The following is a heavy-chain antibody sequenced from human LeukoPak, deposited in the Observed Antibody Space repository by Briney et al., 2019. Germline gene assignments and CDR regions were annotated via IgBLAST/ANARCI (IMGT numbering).Heavy chain of an antibody. Sequence: ASVKVSCKASGYTFTAHYMHWVRQAPGQGLEWMGWINPNSGGTKYAQKFQGRVTMTRDTSIRTAYMELSSLRSDDTAVYYCGRPQVTMEAFEIWGQGTMVTVSS. V-gene: IGHV1-2*02. D-gene: IGHD4/OR15-4a*01. CDR2: INPNSGGT. J-gene: IGHJ3*02. CDR1: GYTFTAHY. CDR3: GRPQVTMEAFEI.